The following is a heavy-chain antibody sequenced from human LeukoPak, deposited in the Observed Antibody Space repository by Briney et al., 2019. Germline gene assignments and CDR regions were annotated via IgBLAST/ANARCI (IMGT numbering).Heavy chain of an antibody. Sequence: GGTLRLSCAASGFIFTDYYMSWIRHAPGKGLEWISYISASSGYTKYADSVKGRFTISRDNAKNSLYLQMNSLRAEDTAVYYCARDWSPNWFDPWGQGTLVTVSS. CDR2: ISASSGYT. V-gene: IGHV3-11*06. J-gene: IGHJ5*02. CDR1: GFIFTDYY. CDR3: ARDWSPNWFDP.